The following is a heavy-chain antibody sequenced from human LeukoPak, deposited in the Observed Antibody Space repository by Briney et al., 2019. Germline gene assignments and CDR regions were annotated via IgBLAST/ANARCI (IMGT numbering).Heavy chain of an antibody. D-gene: IGHD3-22*01. CDR1: GYTFTSYG. Sequence: ASVKVSCKASGYTFTSYGISWVRQAPGQGPEWMGWISAYNGNTNYAQKLQGRVTMTTDTSTSTAYMELRSLRSDDTAVYYCARDGGYYYDSSGSPYYYYGMDVWGQGTTVTVSS. J-gene: IGHJ6*02. CDR2: ISAYNGNT. V-gene: IGHV1-18*01. CDR3: ARDGGYYYDSSGSPYYYYGMDV.